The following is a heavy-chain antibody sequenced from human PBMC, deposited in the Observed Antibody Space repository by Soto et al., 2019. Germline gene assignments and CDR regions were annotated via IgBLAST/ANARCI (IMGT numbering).Heavy chain of an antibody. D-gene: IGHD3-22*01. CDR2: ISGSVVST. Sequence: EVQLLESGGGLVQPGGSLRLSCAASGFTFSSYAMSWVRQAPGKGLEWVSAISGSVVSTYHADSVKGRFTISRDNSKKTLYLQMNSLRAEDTAVYYCAKGSSSGWAYYYYGIDVWGQGTTVTVSS. V-gene: IGHV3-23*01. CDR1: GFTFSSYA. CDR3: AKGSSSGWAYYYYGIDV. J-gene: IGHJ6*02.